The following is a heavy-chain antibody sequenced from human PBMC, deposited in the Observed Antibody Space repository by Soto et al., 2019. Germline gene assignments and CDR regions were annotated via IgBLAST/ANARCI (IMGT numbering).Heavy chain of an antibody. V-gene: IGHV3-21*02. CDR3: AREETAWPLAYGLDV. CDR2: IGTRSDI. J-gene: IGHJ6*02. D-gene: IGHD2-21*02. CDR1: GFTFSTYS. Sequence: EVQLVESGGGLVKPGGSLRLSCVASGFTFSTYSRNWVRQAPGKGLEWVSTIGTRSDIYYAESVKGRFTISRDNAKNSLSLQMTRLRVEDTAVYYCAREETAWPLAYGLDVWGQGTAVTVSS.